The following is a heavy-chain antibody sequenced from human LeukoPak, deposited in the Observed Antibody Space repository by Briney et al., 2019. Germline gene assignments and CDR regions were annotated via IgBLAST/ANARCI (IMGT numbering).Heavy chain of an antibody. V-gene: IGHV3-23*01. CDR2: ISFIIST. Sequence: PGGSLRLSCAASGFNFSSFGVNWVRQGPGKGLEWVSGISFIISTWSADSVKGRFTISRDNSKNTVYLQMNSLRDGDTAVYYCAKGTSSLNYDAFDIWGQGTLVTVSS. CDR3: AKGTSSLNYDAFDI. J-gene: IGHJ3*02. D-gene: IGHD6-19*01. CDR1: GFNFSSFG.